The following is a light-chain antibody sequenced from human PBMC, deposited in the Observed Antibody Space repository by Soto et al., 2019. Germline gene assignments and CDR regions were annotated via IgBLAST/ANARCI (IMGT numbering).Light chain of an antibody. V-gene: IGKV3-20*01. CDR3: QQYGSSPSIT. CDR1: QSVSSSY. Sequence: EIVLTQSPGTLSLSPGERATLSCRASQSVSSSYLAWYQQKPGQAPRLLIYGAYSRATGIPDRFSGSGSRTDFTLTISRLEPEDFAVYYCQQYGSSPSITFGQGTRLEIK. CDR2: GAY. J-gene: IGKJ5*01.